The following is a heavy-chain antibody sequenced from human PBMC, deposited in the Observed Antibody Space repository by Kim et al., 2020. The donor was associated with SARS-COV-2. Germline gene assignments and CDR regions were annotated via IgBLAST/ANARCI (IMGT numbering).Heavy chain of an antibody. CDR1: GGTFSSYA. D-gene: IGHD3-16*02. CDR2: IIPIFGTA. J-gene: IGHJ4*02. Sequence: SVKVSCKASGGTFSSYAISWVRQAPGQGLEWMGGIIPIFGTANYAQKFQGRVTITADESTSTAYMELSSLRSEDTAVYYCARGEYDYVWGSYRSQNFDYWGQGTLVTVSS. CDR3: ARGEYDYVWGSYRSQNFDY. V-gene: IGHV1-69*13.